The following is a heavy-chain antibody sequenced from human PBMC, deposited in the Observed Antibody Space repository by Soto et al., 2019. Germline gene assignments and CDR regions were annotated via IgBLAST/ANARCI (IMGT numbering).Heavy chain of an antibody. D-gene: IGHD3-16*01. CDR1: GGTFSKYA. J-gene: IGHJ6*02. CDR3: ARGETYLGV. CDR2: IIPIFATA. Sequence: QVQLVQSGAEVKRPRSSVKVSCKSSGGTFSKYAITWVRQAPGQGLEWMGGIIPIFATAKYAQKFQGRVSITADESTSTAHMELSSLSSEDTAVYYCARGETYLGVWGQGTTVTVSS. V-gene: IGHV1-69*01.